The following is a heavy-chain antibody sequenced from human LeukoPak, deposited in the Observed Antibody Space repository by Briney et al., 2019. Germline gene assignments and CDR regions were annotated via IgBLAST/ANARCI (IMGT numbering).Heavy chain of an antibody. CDR1: GYTFTGCY. Sequence: GASVKVSCKGSGYTFTGCYMHWVRQAPGQGLELMGLINPNSGGTNYAQKFQGRVTMTRATPISTASMELSRLRSDDTAVYYCATRTPSAAEYYSYYMDVWGKGTPVTVSS. D-gene: IGHD1-14*01. J-gene: IGHJ6*03. CDR3: ATRTPSAAEYYSYYMDV. CDR2: INPNSGGT. V-gene: IGHV1-2*02.